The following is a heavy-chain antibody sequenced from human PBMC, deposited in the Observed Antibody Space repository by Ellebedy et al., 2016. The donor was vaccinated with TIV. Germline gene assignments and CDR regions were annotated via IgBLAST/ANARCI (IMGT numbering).Heavy chain of an antibody. V-gene: IGHV1-18*04. CDR3: ARERGIVGATNNDY. J-gene: IGHJ4*02. Sequence: AASVKVSCKASGYTFTSYGVTWVRQAPGQGLEWMGWISAYNGNTNYAQKVQGRVTMTTDTSTSTAYMELRSLRSADTAVYYCARERGIVGATNNDYWGQGTLVTVSS. CDR1: GYTFTSYG. D-gene: IGHD1-26*01. CDR2: ISAYNGNT.